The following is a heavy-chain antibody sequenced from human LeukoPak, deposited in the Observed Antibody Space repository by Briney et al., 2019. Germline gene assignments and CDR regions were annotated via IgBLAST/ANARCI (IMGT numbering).Heavy chain of an antibody. CDR3: ARDNWNYGGWFDP. Sequence: SVKVSCKASGGPFSSYTIIWVRQAPGQGLEWMGRIIPILGIANYAQKFQGRVTITADKSTSTAYMELSSLRSEDTAVYYCARDNWNYGGWFDPWGQGTLVSVSS. V-gene: IGHV1-69*04. D-gene: IGHD1-7*01. J-gene: IGHJ5*02. CDR1: GGPFSSYT. CDR2: IIPILGIA.